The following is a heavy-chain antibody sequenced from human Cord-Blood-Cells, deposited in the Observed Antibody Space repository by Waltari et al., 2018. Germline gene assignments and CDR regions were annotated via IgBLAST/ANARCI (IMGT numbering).Heavy chain of an antibody. CDR2: IIPIFATA. D-gene: IGHD3-3*02. CDR3: ARNHFWSGYPYYYYGMDV. CDR1: GGTFSSYA. J-gene: IGHJ6*02. Sequence: QVQLVQSGAEVKKPGSSVKVSCKASGGTFSSYAISWVRQAPGHGLEWMGGIIPIFATANYAQKFQGRVTITADKSTSTAYMELSSLRSEDTAVYYCARNHFWSGYPYYYYGMDVWGQGTTVTVSS. V-gene: IGHV1-69*06.